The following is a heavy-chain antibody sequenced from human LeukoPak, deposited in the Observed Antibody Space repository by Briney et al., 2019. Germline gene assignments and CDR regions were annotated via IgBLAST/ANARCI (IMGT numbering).Heavy chain of an antibody. J-gene: IGHJ4*02. Sequence: SGPTLVNPTQTLTLTCTLSGFSLSTSGVGVGWIRQPPGKALEWLALIYWDDDKRYSPSLKSRLTITKDTSKNQVVLTLTNMDPVDTATYYRALRTSYKTFDFWGQGALVTVSS. CDR3: ALRTSYKTFDF. CDR2: IYWDDDK. CDR1: GFSLSTSGVG. D-gene: IGHD2-2*01. V-gene: IGHV2-5*02.